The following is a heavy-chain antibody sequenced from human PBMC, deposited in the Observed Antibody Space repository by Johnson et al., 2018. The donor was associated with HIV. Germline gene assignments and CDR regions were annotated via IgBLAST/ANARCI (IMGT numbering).Heavy chain of an antibody. CDR1: AFSFSNYP. V-gene: IGHV3-30*04. J-gene: IGHJ3*02. CDR3: ARAIGDGYPGMKAFDI. Sequence: QMQLVESGGGVVQPGRSLRLSCAASAFSFSNYPMHWVRQAPGKGLEWVAVISYDGSNKYYADSVKGRFTISRDNSKNTLYLQMNSLRVEDTAVYYCARAIGDGYPGMKAFDIWGQGTMVTVSS. D-gene: IGHD5-24*01. CDR2: ISYDGSNK.